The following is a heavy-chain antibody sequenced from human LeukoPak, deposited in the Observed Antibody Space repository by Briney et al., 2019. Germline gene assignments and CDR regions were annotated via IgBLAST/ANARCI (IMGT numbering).Heavy chain of an antibody. CDR2: INAANGST. D-gene: IGHD3-22*01. Sequence: ASVKVSCKASGYSFTDYAMHWVRQAPGQGLEWMGRINAANGSTKYSQKFQGRVTITRDTSASRAYMELSSLRSEDTAVYYCAGTYYYDSSGYYPAFDYWGQGTLVTVSS. CDR3: AGTYYYDSSGYYPAFDY. V-gene: IGHV1-3*01. J-gene: IGHJ4*02. CDR1: GYSFTDYA.